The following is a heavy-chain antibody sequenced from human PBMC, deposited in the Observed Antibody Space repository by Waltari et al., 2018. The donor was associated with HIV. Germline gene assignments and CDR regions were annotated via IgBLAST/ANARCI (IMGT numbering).Heavy chain of an antibody. CDR2: INRDGSTR. CDR3: ARASHYFEFSTFDGDYYFDL. Sequence: VQLVESGGGSIKTGGSLRLSCAASGLSVNNHWMDWVCQGPGKGLVWIARINRDGSTREYADAVKGRFVISRDNGRNTVYLQLNSLRVEDTAVYFCARASHYFEFSTFDGDYYFDLWGRGTRVAVSS. CDR1: GLSVNNHW. J-gene: IGHJ4*02. D-gene: IGHD3-9*01. V-gene: IGHV3-74*01.